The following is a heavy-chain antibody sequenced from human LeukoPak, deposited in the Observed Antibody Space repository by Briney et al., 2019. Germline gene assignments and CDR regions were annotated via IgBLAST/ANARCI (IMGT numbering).Heavy chain of an antibody. V-gene: IGHV4-61*10. CDR1: GGSINGGNYY. CDR3: ARTTEGYAGGPGYSYYYYMDV. J-gene: IGHJ6*03. CDR2: IHYSGSP. D-gene: IGHD5-12*01. Sequence: SETLSLTCTVSGGSINGGNYYWTWLRQPAGKGLEWIGYIHYSGSPHYNPSLKSRVTISVDTSKNQVSLKLRSVTAADTAVYYCARTTEGYAGGPGYSYYYYMDVWGKGTTVTISS.